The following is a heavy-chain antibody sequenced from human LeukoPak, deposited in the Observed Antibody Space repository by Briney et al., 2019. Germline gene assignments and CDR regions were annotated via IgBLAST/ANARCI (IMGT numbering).Heavy chain of an antibody. CDR2: INHSGST. V-gene: IGHV4-34*01. CDR3: ARGFRDYGDLTAFDY. J-gene: IGHJ4*02. Sequence: SETLSLTCAVYGGSFSGFYWSWIRQPPGKGLEWIGEINHSGSTNYNPSLKSRVSISVDTSKNQFSLKLSSVTAADTAVYYCARGFRDYGDLTAFDYWGQGTLVTVSS. CDR1: GGSFSGFY. D-gene: IGHD4-17*01.